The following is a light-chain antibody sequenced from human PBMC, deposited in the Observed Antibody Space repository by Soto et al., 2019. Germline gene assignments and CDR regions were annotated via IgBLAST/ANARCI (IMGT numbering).Light chain of an antibody. CDR2: DAS. CDR3: QQRSNWPLT. V-gene: IGKV3-11*01. CDR1: QSVSSY. J-gene: IGKJ4*02. Sequence: EIVLTQSPATLSLSPGERATLSCRASQSVSSYLAWYQQKPGQAPRLLIYDASNRATGIPARFSGSGSGTVFTFTFSSLEPEDFAVYYCQQRSNWPLTFGGGTKVDIK.